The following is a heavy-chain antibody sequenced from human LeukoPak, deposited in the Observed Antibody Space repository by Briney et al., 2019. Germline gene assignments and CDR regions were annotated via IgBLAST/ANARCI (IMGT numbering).Heavy chain of an antibody. CDR2: IYSSGST. V-gene: IGHV4-4*08. D-gene: IGHD5-18*01. CDR1: GGSIRGYY. Sequence: SETLSLTCNVSGGSIRGYYWSWIRQPPGKGLEWIGYIYSSGSTNYNPSLKSRVTISVDTSKNQFSLKLSSVTAADTAVYYCARENSYGYTHSYWGQGTLVTVSS. CDR3: ARENSYGYTHSY. J-gene: IGHJ4*02.